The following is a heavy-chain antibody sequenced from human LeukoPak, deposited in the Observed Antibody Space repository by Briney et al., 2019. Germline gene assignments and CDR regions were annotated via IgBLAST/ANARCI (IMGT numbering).Heavy chain of an antibody. CDR1: GVNVSSNY. D-gene: IGHD2-2*01. CDR2: IYSGESA. V-gene: IGHV3-66*01. CDR3: ARDGGSGYCSSSNCYEGFDY. Sequence: GGSLRLSCAASGVNVSSNYMSWVRQAPGKRLEWVSTIYSGESAYYSDSVKGRFTISRDNSKNALVLQMNSLTAADTAVYYCARDGGSGYCSSSNCYEGFDYWGQGTLVTVSS. J-gene: IGHJ4*02.